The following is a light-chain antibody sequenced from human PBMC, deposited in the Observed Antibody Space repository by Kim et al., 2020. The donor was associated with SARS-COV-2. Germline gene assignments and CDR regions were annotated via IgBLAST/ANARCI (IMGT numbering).Light chain of an antibody. CDR2: AVS. Sequence: GSSVTISSTCSHSDTGRYNYVSWLQTYPGRAPILMLYAVSRRPSGAPARCSGSKSGNSASLTVSGLQAEDEAYYYCSSYTGSNTLIFGGGTQLTVL. CDR3: SSYTGSNTLI. CDR1: HSDTGRYNY. V-gene: IGLV2-8*01. J-gene: IGLJ2*01.